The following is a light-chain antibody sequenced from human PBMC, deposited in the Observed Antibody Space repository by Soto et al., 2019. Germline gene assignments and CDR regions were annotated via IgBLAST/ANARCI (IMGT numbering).Light chain of an antibody. J-gene: IGKJ5*01. Sequence: EIVLTQSPATLSLSPGERATLSCRASQSVRNSLDWYQHKPGQPPRLLIYDASNRAAGIPAKFSGRGSGTDFTLTISSLEPEDFAVYYCRQRSNWPPAITFGQGTRLEIK. CDR1: QSVRNS. CDR3: RQRSNWPPAIT. CDR2: DAS. V-gene: IGKV3-11*01.